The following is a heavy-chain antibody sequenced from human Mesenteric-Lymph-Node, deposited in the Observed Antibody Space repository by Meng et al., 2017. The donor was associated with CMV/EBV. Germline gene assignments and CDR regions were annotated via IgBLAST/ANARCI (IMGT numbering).Heavy chain of an antibody. D-gene: IGHD3-3*01. V-gene: IGHV3-74*01. J-gene: IGHJ6*02. CDR3: ARDRPAITIFGVVIPLSYGMDA. CDR1: GFTFSSYW. CDR2: INSDGSST. Sequence: GESLKISCAASGFTFSSYWMHWVRQAPGKGLVWVSRINSDGSSTSYADSVKGRFTISRDNAKNTLYLQMNSLRAEDTAVYYCARDRPAITIFGVVIPLSYGMDAWGQGTTVTVSS.